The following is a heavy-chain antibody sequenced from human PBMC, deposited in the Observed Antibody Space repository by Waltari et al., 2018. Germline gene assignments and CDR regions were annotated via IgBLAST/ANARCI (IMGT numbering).Heavy chain of an antibody. CDR2: IYWNDDK. CDR3: ASTWFGGDYRQYYFDY. CDR1: GFSLSTSGVG. Sequence: QITLKESGPTLVKPTQTLTLTCTFSGFSLSTSGVGVGWIRQPPGKALEWLALIYWNDDKRYSPSLKSRLTITKDTSKNQVVLTMTNMDPVDTATYYCASTWFGGDYRQYYFDYWGQGTLVTVSS. V-gene: IGHV2-5*01. D-gene: IGHD3-10*01. J-gene: IGHJ4*02.